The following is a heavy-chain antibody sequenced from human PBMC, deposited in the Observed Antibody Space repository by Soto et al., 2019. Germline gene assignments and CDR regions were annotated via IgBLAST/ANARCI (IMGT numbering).Heavy chain of an antibody. CDR2: MASDTKTV. Sequence: TGGSLRLSCAASGFTFRIYSMNWVRQAPGKGLEWISYMASDTKTVKYADSVKGRFTITRDNDKNSVYLQMTSLRSEDTAVYYCARDTDFWSGYPNDYWGQGTLVTVSS. CDR3: ARDTDFWSGYPNDY. CDR1: GFTFRIYS. V-gene: IGHV3-48*01. D-gene: IGHD3-3*01. J-gene: IGHJ4*02.